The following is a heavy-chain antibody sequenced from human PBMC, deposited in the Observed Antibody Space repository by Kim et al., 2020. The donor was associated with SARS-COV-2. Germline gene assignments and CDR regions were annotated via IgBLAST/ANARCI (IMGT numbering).Heavy chain of an antibody. V-gene: IGHV3-23*01. Sequence: GGSLRLSCAASGFTFSSYAMSWVRQAPGKGLEWVSAISGSGGSTYYADSVKGRFTISRDNSKNTLYLQMNSLRAEDTAVYYCAKDKGGYQRLYPLDNWFDPWGQGTLVTVSS. CDR2: ISGSGGST. CDR3: AKDKGGYQRLYPLDNWFDP. J-gene: IGHJ5*02. CDR1: GFTFSSYA. D-gene: IGHD2-2*02.